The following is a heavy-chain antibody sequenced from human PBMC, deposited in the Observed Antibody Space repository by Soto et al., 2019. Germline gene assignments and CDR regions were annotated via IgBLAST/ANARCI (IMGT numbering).Heavy chain of an antibody. CDR2: ISGSGGST. V-gene: IGHV3-23*01. J-gene: IGHJ4*01. D-gene: IGHD6-19*01. CDR3: AKPDGYSSGWYDY. Sequence: GGSLRLSCAASGFTFSSYAMSWVRRAPGKGLEWVSAISGSGGSTYYADSVKGRFTISRDNSKNTLYLQMNSLRAEDTAVYYCAKPDGYSSGWYDYWGHGTLVTVSS. CDR1: GFTFSSYA.